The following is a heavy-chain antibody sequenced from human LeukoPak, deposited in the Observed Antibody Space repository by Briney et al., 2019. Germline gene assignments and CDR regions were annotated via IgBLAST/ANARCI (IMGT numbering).Heavy chain of an antibody. D-gene: IGHD2-15*01. CDR3: ARDLLG. J-gene: IGHJ4*02. CDR1: SDSISSYY. Sequence: SETLSLTCTVSSDSISSYYWGWIRQPPGKGLEWIGSIYYSGSTYYNPSLKSRVTISVDTSKNQFSLKLSSVTAADTAVYYCARDLLGWGQGTLVTVSS. CDR2: IYYSGST. V-gene: IGHV4-39*07.